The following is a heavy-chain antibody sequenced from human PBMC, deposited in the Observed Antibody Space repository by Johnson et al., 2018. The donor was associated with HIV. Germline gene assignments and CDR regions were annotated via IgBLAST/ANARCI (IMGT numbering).Heavy chain of an antibody. CDR2: IGAAGDT. CDR1: GFTVSSNY. J-gene: IGHJ3*02. Sequence: VQLVESGGGLVQPGGSLRLSCAASGFTVSSNYMTSVRQAPGKGLEWVSAIGAAGDTYYPGSVKGRFTISRENAKNSLYLQMNSLRAGDTAVYYCARGLGSYSSGYPMLDAFDIWGQGTMVTVSS. D-gene: IGHD3-22*01. CDR3: ARGLGSYSSGYPMLDAFDI. V-gene: IGHV3-13*01.